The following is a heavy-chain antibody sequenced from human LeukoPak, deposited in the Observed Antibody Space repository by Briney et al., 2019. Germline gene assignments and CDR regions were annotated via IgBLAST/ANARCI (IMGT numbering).Heavy chain of an antibody. V-gene: IGHV1-18*01. Sequence: ASVKVSCKASGYTFTSYGISWVRQAPGQGPEWMGWISAYNGNTNYAQKFQGRVTMTRNTSISTAYMELSSLRSEDTAVYYCARSGDPAEFDPWGQGTLVTVSS. CDR3: ARSGDPAEFDP. D-gene: IGHD3-10*01. CDR2: ISAYNGNT. CDR1: GYTFTSYG. J-gene: IGHJ5*02.